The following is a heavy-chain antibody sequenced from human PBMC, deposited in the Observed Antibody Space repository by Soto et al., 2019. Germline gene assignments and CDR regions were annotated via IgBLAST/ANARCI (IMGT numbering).Heavy chain of an antibody. Sequence: ASVEVSCKASGYTFTNYAMHWVRQAPGQRLEWMGWINTGNGNTKYSQKFQGRVTITRDTSASTAYMELSSLRSEDTAVYYCAREDPWLLDWGQGSLVTVSS. J-gene: IGHJ4*02. V-gene: IGHV1-3*04. CDR1: GYTFTNYA. CDR2: INTGNGNT. D-gene: IGHD5-12*01. CDR3: AREDPWLLD.